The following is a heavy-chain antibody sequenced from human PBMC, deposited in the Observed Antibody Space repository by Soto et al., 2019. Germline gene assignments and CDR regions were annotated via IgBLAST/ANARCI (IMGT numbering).Heavy chain of an antibody. CDR1: GGSVSNDTYF. CDR2: IYYSGRT. D-gene: IGHD5-12*01. Sequence: QVQLQESGPGLVKPSETLSLTCTVSGGSVSNDTYFWSWIRQPPGKGLEWIGYIYYSGRTNYTPSIKSRVTISVDTSKNHFSLKLNSVTAADTAVYYCARADPDGYNTFDDWGQGTLVTVSS. CDR3: ARADPDGYNTFDD. V-gene: IGHV4-61*03. J-gene: IGHJ4*02.